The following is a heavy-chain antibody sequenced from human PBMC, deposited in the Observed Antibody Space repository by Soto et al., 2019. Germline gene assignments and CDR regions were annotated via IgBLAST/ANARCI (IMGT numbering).Heavy chain of an antibody. D-gene: IGHD4-4*01. CDR2: INAGNGNT. Sequence: GASVKVFCKASGYTFTSYAMHWVRQAPGQRLEWMGWINAGNGNTKYSQKFQGRVTITRDTSASTAYMELSSLRSEDTAVYYCASSYSNYALIDYYYYGMDVWGQGTTVTVSS. CDR3: ASSYSNYALIDYYYYGMDV. V-gene: IGHV1-3*01. J-gene: IGHJ6*02. CDR1: GYTFTSYA.